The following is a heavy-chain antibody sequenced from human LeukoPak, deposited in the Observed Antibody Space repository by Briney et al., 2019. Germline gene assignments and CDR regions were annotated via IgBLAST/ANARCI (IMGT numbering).Heavy chain of an antibody. Sequence: GGSLRLSCAASGFTFDDYGMSWVRQAPGKGLEWVSGINWNGGRAGHADSVKGRFTISRDNAKNSLYLQMNSLRAEDTAVYYCARDQTSGSFDYWGQGTLVTVSS. J-gene: IGHJ4*02. CDR1: GFTFDDYG. CDR3: ARDQTSGSFDY. V-gene: IGHV3-20*04. D-gene: IGHD3-22*01. CDR2: INWNGGRA.